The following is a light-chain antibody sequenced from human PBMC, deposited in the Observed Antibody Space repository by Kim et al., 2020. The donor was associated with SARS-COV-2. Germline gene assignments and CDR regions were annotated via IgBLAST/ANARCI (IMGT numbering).Light chain of an antibody. V-gene: IGKV1-5*01. J-gene: IGKJ2*01. CDR3: QQYNRGYT. CDR2: DAS. CDR1: QSISSW. Sequence: DIQMTQSPSTLSASVGDRVTITCRASQSISSWLAWYQQKPGKAPKLLIYDASSLESGVPSRLSGSGSGTEFTLTISSLQPDDFATYYCQQYNRGYTFGQGTKLEI.